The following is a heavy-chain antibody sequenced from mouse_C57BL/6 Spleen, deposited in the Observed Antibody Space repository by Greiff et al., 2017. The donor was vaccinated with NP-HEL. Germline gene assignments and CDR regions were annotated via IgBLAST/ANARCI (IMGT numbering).Heavy chain of an antibody. CDR3: AREDWAEGY. D-gene: IGHD4-1*01. Sequence: QVQLQQSGAELVRPGASVKLSCKASGYTFTDYYINWVKQRPGQGLEWIARIYPGSGNTYYNEKFKGKATLTAEKSSSTAYMQLSSLTSEDSAVYFCAREDWAEGYWGQGTTLTVSS. V-gene: IGHV1-76*01. CDR2: IYPGSGNT. J-gene: IGHJ2*01. CDR1: GYTFTDYY.